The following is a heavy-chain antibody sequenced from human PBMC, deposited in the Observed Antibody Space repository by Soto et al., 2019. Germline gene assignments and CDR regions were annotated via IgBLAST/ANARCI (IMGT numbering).Heavy chain of an antibody. J-gene: IGHJ6*02. CDR3: VRDRRAYGMDV. CDR2: ISAYNGNT. Sequence: QVQLVQSGAEVKKPGASVKVSCKASGYTFTSYGISWVRQAPGQGLEWMGWISAYNGNTNYAQKLQGRVTMTTDTSTSTAYMELRSPRSDGTAVYYCVRDRRAYGMDVWGQGTTVTVSS. V-gene: IGHV1-18*01. CDR1: GYTFTSYG.